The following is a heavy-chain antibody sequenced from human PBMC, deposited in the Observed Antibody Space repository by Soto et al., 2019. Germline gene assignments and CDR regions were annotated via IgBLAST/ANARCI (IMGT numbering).Heavy chain of an antibody. V-gene: IGHV3-7*01. CDR2: INEDGSET. Sequence: EVQLVESGGGLVQPGGSLRLSCAASGYPFSKYWLTWVRQAPGKGLEWVANINEDGSETYYLDSVRGRFTTSRDNAENSIFLQMNSLRAEDTAVYYCASRFCSVAACYRAGYRVFDYWGPGTVVTVSS. J-gene: IGHJ4*02. CDR1: GYPFSKYW. D-gene: IGHD2-15*01. CDR3: ASRFCSVAACYRAGYRVFDY.